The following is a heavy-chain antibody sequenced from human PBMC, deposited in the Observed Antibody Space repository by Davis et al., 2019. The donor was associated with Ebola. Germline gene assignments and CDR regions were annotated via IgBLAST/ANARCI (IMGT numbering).Heavy chain of an antibody. D-gene: IGHD3-10*01. J-gene: IGHJ6*02. CDR3: ARDVMVRGVIILYGMDV. CDR1: GFTFSSYG. Sequence: GESLKISCAASGFTFSSYGMHWVRQAPGKGLEWVAVISYDGSNKYYADSVKGRFTISRDNAKNSLYLQMNSLRDEDTAVYYCARDVMVRGVIILYGMDVWGQGTTVTVSS. V-gene: IGHV3-30*03. CDR2: ISYDGSNK.